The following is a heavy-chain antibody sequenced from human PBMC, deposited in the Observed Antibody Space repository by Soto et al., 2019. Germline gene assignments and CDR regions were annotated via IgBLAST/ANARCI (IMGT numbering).Heavy chain of an antibody. CDR1: GFSFSDYY. Sequence: QVQLVESGGGLVKPGGSLRLSCAASGFSFSDYYMSWIRQAPGKGLEWVSLISTSGSSTDYADSVKGRFTISRDNAKNSLSLQMNSLRAEDTAVYYCANLAKNYYQYMDVWGKGTTVTGSS. CDR3: ANLAKNYYQYMDV. CDR2: ISTSGSST. J-gene: IGHJ6*03. D-gene: IGHD1-26*01. V-gene: IGHV3-11*01.